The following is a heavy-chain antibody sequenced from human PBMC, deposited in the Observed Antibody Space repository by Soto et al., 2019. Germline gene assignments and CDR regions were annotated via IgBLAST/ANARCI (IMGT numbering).Heavy chain of an antibody. CDR1: GGSISSSSYY. V-gene: IGHV4-39*01. D-gene: IGHD5-12*01. J-gene: IGHJ4*02. CDR3: ASVVIVATIIDY. Sequence: SETLSLTCTVSGGSISSSSYYWGWIRQPPGKGLEWIGSIYYSGSTYYNPSLKSRVTISVDTSKNQFSVKLSSVTAADTAVYYCASVVIVATIIDYWGQGTLVTVSS. CDR2: IYYSGST.